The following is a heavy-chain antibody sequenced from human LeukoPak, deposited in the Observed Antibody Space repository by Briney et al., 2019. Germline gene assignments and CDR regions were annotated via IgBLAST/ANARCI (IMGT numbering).Heavy chain of an antibody. Sequence: SETLSLTCIISGGSIGPYYWSWIRQAAGKGPEWIGRIYTTGTADYNPSLKGRVFLSVDTSKNQFSLKVTSVTAADTAVYYCARDHSSSSWMDSFEVWGPGTKVTVSS. CDR3: ARDHSSSSWMDSFEV. D-gene: IGHD6-6*01. CDR2: IYTTGTA. J-gene: IGHJ3*01. CDR1: GGSIGPYY. V-gene: IGHV4-4*07.